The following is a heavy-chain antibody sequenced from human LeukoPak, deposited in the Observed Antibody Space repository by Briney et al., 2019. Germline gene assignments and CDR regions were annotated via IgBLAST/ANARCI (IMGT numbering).Heavy chain of an antibody. CDR3: AKRYSSWSLDY. Sequence: GGSLRLSCAASGFTFSSYAMSWVRQAAGKGLEWVSAISGSGATTYYTDSAKGRFTISRDNSKITLYLQMDSLRAEDTAMYYCAKRYSSWSLDYWGQGTLVTVSS. J-gene: IGHJ4*02. D-gene: IGHD6-6*01. V-gene: IGHV3-23*01. CDR1: GFTFSSYA. CDR2: ISGSGATT.